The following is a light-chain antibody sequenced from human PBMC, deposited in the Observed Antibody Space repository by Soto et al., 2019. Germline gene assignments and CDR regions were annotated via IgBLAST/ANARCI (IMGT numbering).Light chain of an antibody. CDR1: NSDVGSFYF. V-gene: IGLV2-11*01. CDR2: DVT. Sequence: QSALTQPRSVPGSPGQSVTISCTGTNSDVGSFYFVSWYQQYPDKGPKLIIYDVTERPSGVPDRFSGSKSGNTASLTISGLQAEDEADYFCCSYAGSYTYVFGSGTKLTVL. CDR3: CSYAGSYTYV. J-gene: IGLJ1*01.